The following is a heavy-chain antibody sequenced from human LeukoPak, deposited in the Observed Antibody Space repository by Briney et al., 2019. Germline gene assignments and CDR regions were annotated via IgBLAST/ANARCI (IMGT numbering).Heavy chain of an antibody. CDR2: ISSSSSYI. J-gene: IGHJ4*02. CDR3: AREYSGYEAY. Sequence: GESLKISCAASGFTFSSYSMNWVRQAPGKGLEWVSSISSSSSYIYYADSVKGRFTISRDNAKNSLYLQMNSLRAEDTAVYYCAREYSGYEAYWGQGTLVTVSS. CDR1: GFTFSSYS. V-gene: IGHV3-21*01. D-gene: IGHD5-12*01.